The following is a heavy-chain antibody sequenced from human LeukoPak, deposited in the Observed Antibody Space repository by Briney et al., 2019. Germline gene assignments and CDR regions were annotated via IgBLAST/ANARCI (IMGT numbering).Heavy chain of an antibody. V-gene: IGHV4-39*07. CDR2: MYYSGSI. Sequence: KPSETLSLTCTVSGGSISSSNYYWGWIRQPPSKGLEWIGSMYYSGSIFYNPSLKSRVTISVNTSKNQFSLKVSSVTAADTAVYYCARTRVPGSYSPKGPFDYWGQGTLVTVSS. CDR1: GGSISSSNYY. D-gene: IGHD1-26*01. J-gene: IGHJ4*02. CDR3: ARTRVPGSYSPKGPFDY.